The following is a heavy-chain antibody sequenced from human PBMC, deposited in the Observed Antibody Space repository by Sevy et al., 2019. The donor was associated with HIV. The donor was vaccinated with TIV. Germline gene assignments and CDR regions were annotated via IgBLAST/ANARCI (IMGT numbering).Heavy chain of an antibody. V-gene: IGHV4-4*07. D-gene: IGHD3-22*01. J-gene: IGHJ5*02. Sequence: SETLSLTCTVSGGSISSYYWSWIRQPAGKGLEWIGRIYTSGSTNYNPSLKSRVTMSVDTSKNQFSLKPSSVTAADTAVYYCARDAYDSSGYNWFDPWGQGTLVTVSS. CDR2: IYTSGST. CDR1: GGSISSYY. CDR3: ARDAYDSSGYNWFDP.